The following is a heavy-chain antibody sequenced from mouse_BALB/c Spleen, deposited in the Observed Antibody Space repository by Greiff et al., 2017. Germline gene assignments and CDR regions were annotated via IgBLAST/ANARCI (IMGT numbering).Heavy chain of an antibody. CDR1: GYSITSGYY. D-gene: IGHD4-1*01. V-gene: IGHV3-6*02. Sequence: EVKLQESGPGLVKPSQSLSLTCSVTGYSITSGYYWNWIRQFPGNKLEWMGYISYDGSNNYNPSLKNRISITRDTSKNQFFLKLNSVTTEDTATYYCARDRGTGAWFAYWGQGTLVTVSA. CDR2: ISYDGSN. CDR3: ARDRGTGAWFAY. J-gene: IGHJ3*01.